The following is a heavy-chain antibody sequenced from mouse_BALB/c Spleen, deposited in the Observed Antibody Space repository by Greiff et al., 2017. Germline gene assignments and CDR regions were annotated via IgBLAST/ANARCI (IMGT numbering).Heavy chain of an antibody. J-gene: IGHJ2*01. D-gene: IGHD2-4*01. CDR3: ARSYDNDRVFDY. CDR1: GDSITSGY. Sequence: EVKLMESGPSLVKPSQTLSLTCSVTGDSITSGYWNWIRKFPGNKLEYMGYISYSGSTYYNPSLKSRISITRDTSKNQYYLQLNSVTTEDTATYYCARSYDNDRVFDYWGQGTTLTVSS. V-gene: IGHV3-8*02. CDR2: ISYSGST.